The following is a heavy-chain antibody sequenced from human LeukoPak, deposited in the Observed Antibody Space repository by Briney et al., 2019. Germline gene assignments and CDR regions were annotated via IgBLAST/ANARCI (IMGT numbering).Heavy chain of an antibody. CDR2: IIPIFGTA. CDR1: GGTFSSYA. CDR3: ARERYSSGLPLNLFDP. V-gene: IGHV1-69*05. Sequence: SSVKVSCKASGGTFSSYAISWVRQAPGQGLEWMGGIIPIFGTANYAQKFQGRVTITTDESTSTAYMELSSLRSEDTAVYYCARERYSSGLPLNLFDPWGQGTLVTVSS. D-gene: IGHD6-19*01. J-gene: IGHJ5*02.